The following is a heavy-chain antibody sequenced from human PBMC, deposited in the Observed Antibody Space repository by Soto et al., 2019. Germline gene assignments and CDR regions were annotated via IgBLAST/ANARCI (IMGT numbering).Heavy chain of an antibody. V-gene: IGHV3-30*18. Sequence: QVQLVESGGGVVQPGRSLRLSCAASGFTFSSYGTHWVRQAPGKGLEWVAVISYDGSNKYYADSVKGRFTISRDNSKNTLYLQMNSLRAEDTAVYYCAKDDRTVAGSFFDYWGQGTLVTVSS. CDR2: ISYDGSNK. J-gene: IGHJ4*02. CDR3: AKDDRTVAGSFFDY. D-gene: IGHD6-19*01. CDR1: GFTFSSYG.